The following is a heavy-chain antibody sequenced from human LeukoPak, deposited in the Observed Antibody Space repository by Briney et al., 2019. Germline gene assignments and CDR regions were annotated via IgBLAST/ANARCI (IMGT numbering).Heavy chain of an antibody. CDR2: IYFSGGA. J-gene: IGHJ4*02. CDR1: GGTISSGGYH. Sequence: SQTLSLTCSVSGGTISSGGYHWAWIRQHPGKGLEWIGYIYFSGGASYNPSLRSRIILSVDTSNNQFSLQMNSVTAADAAVYYCARYNYNSEAFSYFDSWGQGTLVTVSS. CDR3: ARYNYNSEAFSYFDS. V-gene: IGHV4-31*03. D-gene: IGHD3-10*01.